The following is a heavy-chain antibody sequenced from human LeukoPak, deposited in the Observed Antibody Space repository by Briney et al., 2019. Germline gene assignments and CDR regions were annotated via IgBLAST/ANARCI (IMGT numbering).Heavy chain of an antibody. V-gene: IGHV3-21*01. CDR2: ISSSSSYI. D-gene: IGHD6-19*01. CDR3: ARDLGGQWPSY. CDR1: GFTFSSYS. J-gene: IGHJ4*02. Sequence: GGSLRLSCAASGFTFSSYSMNWVRQAPGKGLEWVSSISSSSSYIYYADSVKGRFTICRDNAKNSLYLQMNSLRAEDTAVYYCARDLGGQWPSYWGQGTLVTVSS.